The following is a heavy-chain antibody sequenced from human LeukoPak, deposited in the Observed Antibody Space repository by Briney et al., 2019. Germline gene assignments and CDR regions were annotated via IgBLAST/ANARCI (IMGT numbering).Heavy chain of an antibody. D-gene: IGHD3-10*01. CDR1: GGSVSSSNYY. V-gene: IGHV4-39*01. CDR2: ISYSGST. CDR3: VRRSVGRPIEY. J-gene: IGHJ4*02. Sequence: SETLSLTCTVSGGSVSSSNYYWGWIRQPPGRGLEWIGSISYSGSTYYKPSLKSRVTISADTAMNQFSLRLTSVTAADTAVYFCVRRSVGRPIEYWGQGTLVTVSS.